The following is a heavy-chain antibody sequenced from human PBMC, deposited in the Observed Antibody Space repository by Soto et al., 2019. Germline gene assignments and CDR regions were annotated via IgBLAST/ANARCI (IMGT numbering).Heavy chain of an antibody. D-gene: IGHD2-2*01. Sequence: SETLSLTCTVSGGSISSGGYYWHWIRQHPGNGLEWIGYIYYSGSTYYNPSLKSRVSISRDTSKNQFFLNLTSVTAADMAVYYCARGDPPYVVPVDSWGQRTLVTVSS. CDR3: ARGDPPYVVPVDS. V-gene: IGHV4-31*03. CDR2: IYYSGST. J-gene: IGHJ4*02. CDR1: GGSISSGGYY.